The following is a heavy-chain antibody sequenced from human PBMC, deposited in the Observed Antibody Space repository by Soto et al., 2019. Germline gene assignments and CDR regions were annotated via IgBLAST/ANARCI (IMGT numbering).Heavy chain of an antibody. CDR1: GFSFSSAW. CDR2: IKSKTDGGTT. CDR3: TTDSPFTQMLVRFDF. D-gene: IGHD3-10*02. Sequence: EVQLVESGGGLEKPGGSLRLSCAASGFSFSSAWINWVRQTPEKGLEWVGSIKSKTDGGTTAFAARVKDRFAISRADSRDNKDTQKNRLKTEDSGGDYCTTDSPFTQMLVRFDFWGLGTLVTVSS. V-gene: IGHV3-15*07. J-gene: IGHJ4*01.